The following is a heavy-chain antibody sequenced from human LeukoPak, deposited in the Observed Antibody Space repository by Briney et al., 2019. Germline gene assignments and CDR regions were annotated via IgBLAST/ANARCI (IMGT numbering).Heavy chain of an antibody. Sequence: GGSLRLSCAASGFTFSSYAMHWVRQAPGKGLEWVAVISYDGSNKYYADSVKGRFTIPRDNSKNTLYLQMNSLRAEDTAVYYCLADDYWGQGTLVTVSS. CDR1: GFTFSSYA. J-gene: IGHJ4*02. CDR2: ISYDGSNK. V-gene: IGHV3-30-3*01. CDR3: LADDY.